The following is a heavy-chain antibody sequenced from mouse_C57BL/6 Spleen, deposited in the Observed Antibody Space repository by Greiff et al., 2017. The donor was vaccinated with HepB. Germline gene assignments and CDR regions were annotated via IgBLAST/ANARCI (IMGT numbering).Heavy chain of an antibody. D-gene: IGHD1-1*01. CDR1: GYTFTSYD. J-gene: IGHJ2*01. Sequence: QVQLQHSGPELVKPGASVKLSCKASGYTFTSYDINWVKQRPGQGLEWIGWIYPRDGSTKYNEKFKGKATLTVDTSSSTAYMELHSLTSEDSAVYFCARGYYGSSEYFDYWGQGTTLTVSS. V-gene: IGHV1-85*01. CDR2: IYPRDGST. CDR3: ARGYYGSSEYFDY.